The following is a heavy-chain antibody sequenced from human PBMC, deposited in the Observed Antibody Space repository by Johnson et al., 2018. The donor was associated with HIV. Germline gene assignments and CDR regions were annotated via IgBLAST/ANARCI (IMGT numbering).Heavy chain of an antibody. CDR1: GFTFSSYG. CDR2: IWYDGSNK. CDR3: AKDKGIAARHRSAHAFDI. J-gene: IGHJ3*02. V-gene: IGHV3-33*03. Sequence: QEKLVESGGGVVQPGRSLRLSCAASGFTFSSYGMHWVRQAPGKGLEWVAVIWYDGSNKYYADSVKGRFTISRDNAKNSLYLQMNSLRADDTALYYCAKDKGIAARHRSAHAFDIWGQGTMVTVSS. D-gene: IGHD6-6*01.